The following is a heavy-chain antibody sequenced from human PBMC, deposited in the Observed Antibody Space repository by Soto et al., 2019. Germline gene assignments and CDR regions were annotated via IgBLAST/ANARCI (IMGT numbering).Heavy chain of an antibody. Sequence: GGSLRLSCAASGFTFSNAWMSWVRQAPGKGLEWVGRIKSKTDGGTTDYAAPVKCRFTISRDDSKNTLYLQMNSLKTEDTAVYYFTTGTPRYNWNDPRDYSGQGTLVTVSS. D-gene: IGHD1-1*01. J-gene: IGHJ4*02. CDR3: TTGTPRYNWNDPRDY. CDR2: IKSKTDGGTT. CDR1: GFTFSNAW. V-gene: IGHV3-15*01.